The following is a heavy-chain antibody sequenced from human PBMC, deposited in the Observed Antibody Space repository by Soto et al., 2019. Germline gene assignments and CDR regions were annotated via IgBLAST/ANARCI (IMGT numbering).Heavy chain of an antibody. CDR3: AKALSEGQLSDY. V-gene: IGHV3-23*01. D-gene: IGHD6-6*01. Sequence: EVQLLESGGGLVQPGGSLRLSCAASGFTFSSYAMSWVRQAPGKGLEWVSAISGSGGSTYYADSVKGRFTISRDNSKNTRYLQMNSLRAEDTAVYYCAKALSEGQLSDYWGQGTLVTVSS. CDR1: GFTFSSYA. J-gene: IGHJ4*02. CDR2: ISGSGGST.